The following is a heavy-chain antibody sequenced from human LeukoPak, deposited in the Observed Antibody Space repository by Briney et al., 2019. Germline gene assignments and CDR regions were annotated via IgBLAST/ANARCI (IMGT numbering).Heavy chain of an antibody. D-gene: IGHD2-15*01. CDR1: GYTFTSYA. J-gene: IGHJ6*03. Sequence: GASVKVSCKASGYTFTSYAMNWVRQAPGQGLEWMGWINTNTGNPTYAQGFTGRFVFSLDASVSTAYLQISSLKAEDTAVYYCARVALPRYCSGGSCYIDYYYYYMDVWGKGTTVTVSS. CDR3: ARVALPRYCSGGSCYIDYYYYYMDV. V-gene: IGHV7-4-1*02. CDR2: INTNTGNP.